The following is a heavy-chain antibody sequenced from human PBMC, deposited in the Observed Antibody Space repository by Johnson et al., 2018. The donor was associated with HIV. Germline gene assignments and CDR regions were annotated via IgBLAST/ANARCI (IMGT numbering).Heavy chain of an antibody. V-gene: IGHV3-11*04. CDR3: ARDKGYCSGGSCAYDAFDI. CDR2: ISISGSTI. J-gene: IGHJ3*02. D-gene: IGHD2-15*01. CDR1: GFTFSDYY. Sequence: QVQLVESGGGLVKPGGSLRLSCVASGFTFSDYYMSWIRQAPGKGLEWVSYISISGSTIYYADSVKCRFTISRDNAKKSLYLQMNSLRAEDTAVYYCARDKGYCSGGSCAYDAFDIWGQGTMVTVTA.